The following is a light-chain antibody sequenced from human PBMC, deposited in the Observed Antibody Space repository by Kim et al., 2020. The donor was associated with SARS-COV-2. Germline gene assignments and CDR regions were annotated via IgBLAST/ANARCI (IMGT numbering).Light chain of an antibody. Sequence: GQSITISCTGTSSDVGGYNYVSWYQQHPGKAPKLMSYDVSKRPSGVSNRFSGSKSGNTASLTISGLQAEDEANYYCSSYTSSSTRVFGGGTQLTVL. CDR1: SSDVGGYNY. CDR3: SSYTSSSTRV. CDR2: DVS. J-gene: IGLJ3*02. V-gene: IGLV2-14*04.